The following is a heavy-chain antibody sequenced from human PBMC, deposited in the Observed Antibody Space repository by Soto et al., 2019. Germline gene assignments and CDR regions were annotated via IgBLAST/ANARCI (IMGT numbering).Heavy chain of an antibody. J-gene: IGHJ6*02. CDR2: ICPGDSDT. D-gene: IGHD6-6*01. CDR3: ARQGQDGSSSFYYYYGMDV. CDR1: GYSFTSYW. Sequence: EVQLVQSGAEVKKSGESLKISCKGSGYSFTSYWIGWVRQMPGKGLEWIGIICPGDSDTRYSPSFQGQVTISADKSISTAYLQWSSLKASDTAMYYCARQGQDGSSSFYYYYGMDVWGQGTTVTVSS. V-gene: IGHV5-51*01.